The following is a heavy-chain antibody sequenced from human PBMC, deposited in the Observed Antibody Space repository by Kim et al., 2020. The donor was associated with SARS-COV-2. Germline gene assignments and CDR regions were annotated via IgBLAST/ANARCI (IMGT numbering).Heavy chain of an antibody. D-gene: IGHD6-13*01. Sequence: ASVKVSCKVSGYTLTELSMHWVRQAPGKGLEWMGGFDPEDGETIYAQKFQGRVTMTEDTSTDTAYMELSSLRSEDTAVYYCAIIAAAGQTYGMDVWGQGTTVTVSS. CDR2: FDPEDGET. J-gene: IGHJ6*02. V-gene: IGHV1-24*01. CDR1: GYTLTELS. CDR3: AIIAAAGQTYGMDV.